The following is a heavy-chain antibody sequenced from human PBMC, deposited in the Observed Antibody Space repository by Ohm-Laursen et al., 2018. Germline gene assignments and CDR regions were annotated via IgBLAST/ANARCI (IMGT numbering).Heavy chain of an antibody. CDR3: AGDALAVDY. V-gene: IGHV4-28*03. J-gene: IGHJ4*02. CDR2: ISYSGTA. CDR1: GLSISNSNW. Sequence: GTLSLTCDVSGLSISNSNWWGWIRQPPGKGLEWIGCISYSGTANYNPSLKSRVTISVDTSKNQFSLKLSSVTAADTAVYYCAGDALAVDYWGQGTLVTISS.